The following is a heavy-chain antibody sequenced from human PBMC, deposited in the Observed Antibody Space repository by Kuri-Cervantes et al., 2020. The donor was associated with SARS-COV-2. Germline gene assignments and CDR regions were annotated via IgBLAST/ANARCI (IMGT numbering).Heavy chain of an antibody. D-gene: IGHD3-3*01. Sequence: ETLSLTCAVSGGSISSGGYSRSWVRQAPGKGLEWVSAISGSGGSTYYADSVKGRFTISRDNSKNTLYLQMNSLRAEDTAVYYCAKVGYYDFWSGYSSYYFDYWGQGTLVTVSS. V-gene: IGHV3-23*01. CDR1: GGSISSGGYS. J-gene: IGHJ4*02. CDR2: ISGSGGST. CDR3: AKVGYYDFWSGYSSYYFDY.